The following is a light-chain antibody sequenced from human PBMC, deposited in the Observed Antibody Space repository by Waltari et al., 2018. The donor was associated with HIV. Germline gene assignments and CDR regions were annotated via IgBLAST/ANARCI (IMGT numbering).Light chain of an antibody. CDR2: GAS. V-gene: IGKV3-15*01. Sequence: EVVMTQSPATMSVPPGEGATLFCRDCHSIFTNLAWYQQKPGQAPRLLIYGASTMATDIPARFSVSGSGTHFTLTISSLQPEDVALYYCQQYDKWPPWTFGQGTTVDLK. CDR1: HSIFTN. CDR3: QQYDKWPPWT. J-gene: IGKJ1*01.